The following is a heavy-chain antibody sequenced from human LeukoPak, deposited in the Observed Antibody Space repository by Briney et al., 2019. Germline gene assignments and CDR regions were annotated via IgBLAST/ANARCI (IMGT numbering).Heavy chain of an antibody. V-gene: IGHV3-21*01. D-gene: IGHD6-19*01. CDR2: ISSSGNYI. CDR3: ARGGAGYYFDH. Sequence: PGGSLRLSCAASGFTFSSYTMNWVRQAPGKGLEWDSSISSSGNYIYQADSLKGRFTISRDNAKNSLYLQMNSLRAEDRAVYYCARGGAGYYFDHWGQGTLVTVSS. CDR1: GFTFSSYT. J-gene: IGHJ4*02.